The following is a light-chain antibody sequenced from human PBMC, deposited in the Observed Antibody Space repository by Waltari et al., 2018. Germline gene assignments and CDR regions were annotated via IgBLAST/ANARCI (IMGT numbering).Light chain of an antibody. CDR3: QQRYSWPLT. CDR2: DAF. Sequence: EIVLTQSPATLSLSPGERATLSCRAIQNIDIYLAWSQQKPGQAPRPLISDAFYRATGIPARFSGSGSGTDFTLTISSLEPEDVAVYSCQQRYSWPLTFGGGTKVQFK. J-gene: IGKJ4*01. V-gene: IGKV3-11*01. CDR1: QNIDIY.